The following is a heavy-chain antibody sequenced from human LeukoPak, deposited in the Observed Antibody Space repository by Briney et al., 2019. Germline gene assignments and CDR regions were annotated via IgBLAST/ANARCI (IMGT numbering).Heavy chain of an antibody. CDR1: GHSITNFA. CDR2: INAANGNA. Sequence: GASVKVSCKTSGHSITNFAIHWVRQAPGQRLEWMGWINAANGNAEYSQRFQDRVTITRDTSASTAYLELSSLRSEDTAVYYCARMTTGKFDYWGQGTLVTVSS. J-gene: IGHJ4*02. D-gene: IGHD3-10*01. V-gene: IGHV1-3*01. CDR3: ARMTTGKFDY.